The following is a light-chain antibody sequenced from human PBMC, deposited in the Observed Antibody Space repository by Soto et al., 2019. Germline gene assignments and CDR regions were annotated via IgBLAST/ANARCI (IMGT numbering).Light chain of an antibody. CDR1: QSISNN. J-gene: IGKJ5*01. CDR3: QQYKNWPPIT. Sequence: EIVMTQSPATLSVSPGGRVTLSCRASQSISNNLAWYQQRPGQAPRLLIYGASTRATGIPARFSGRGSGTEFALTISSLQSEDSAVSYCQQYKNWPPITFGQGTRLEIK. CDR2: GAS. V-gene: IGKV3-15*01.